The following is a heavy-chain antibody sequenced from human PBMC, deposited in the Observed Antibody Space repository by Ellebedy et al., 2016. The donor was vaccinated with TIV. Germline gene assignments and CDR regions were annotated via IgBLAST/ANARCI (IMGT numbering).Heavy chain of an antibody. Sequence: GGSLRLXXSVSGFTLADHGMSWVRQVPGKGLEWVSGINWNGGSTGYADSVQGRITIYKDNAKNSVYLEMNSLRVEDTALYYCARGYSYGGFYYGMEVWGQGTTVIVSS. J-gene: IGHJ6*02. CDR2: INWNGGST. D-gene: IGHD1-26*01. V-gene: IGHV3-20*03. CDR3: ARGYSYGGFYYGMEV. CDR1: GFTLADHG.